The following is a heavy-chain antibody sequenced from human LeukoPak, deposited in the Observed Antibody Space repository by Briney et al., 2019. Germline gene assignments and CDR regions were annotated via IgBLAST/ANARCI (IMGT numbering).Heavy chain of an antibody. V-gene: IGHV3-23*01. CDR2: ISGSGGST. D-gene: IGHD5-12*01. Sequence: GGSLRLSCAASGFTFSSYAMSWVRQAPGKGLEWVSAISGSGGSTYYADSVKGRFTISRDNSKNTLYLQMNSVRAEDTAVYYCARVRGYSGYEGRYYYYGMDVWGQGTTVTVSS. J-gene: IGHJ6*02. CDR1: GFTFSSYA. CDR3: ARVRGYSGYEGRYYYYGMDV.